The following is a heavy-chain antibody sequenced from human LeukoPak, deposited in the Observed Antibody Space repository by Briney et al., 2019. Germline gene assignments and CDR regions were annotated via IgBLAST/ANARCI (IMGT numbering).Heavy chain of an antibody. CDR2: IYHSGST. D-gene: IGHD3-3*01. Sequence: PSETLSLTCAVSGYSISSGYYWGWIRQPPGKGLEWIGSIYHSGSTYYNPSLKSRVTISVDTSKNQFSLKLSSVTAAATAVYYCAVTLWSGYYDYWGQGTLVTVSS. CDR1: GYSISSGYY. J-gene: IGHJ4*02. CDR3: AVTLWSGYYDY. V-gene: IGHV4-38-2*01.